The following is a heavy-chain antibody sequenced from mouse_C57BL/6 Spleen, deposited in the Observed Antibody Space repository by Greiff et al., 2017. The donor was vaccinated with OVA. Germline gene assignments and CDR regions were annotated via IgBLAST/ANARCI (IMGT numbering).Heavy chain of an antibody. CDR2: IDPSDSYT. Sequence: QVQLQQPGAELVMPGASVKLSCKASGYTFTSYWMHWVKQRPGQGLEWIGEIDPSDSYTNYNQKFKGKSTLTVDKSSSTAYMQLSSLTSEDSAVYYCARGGDGYPAWFAHWGQGTLVTVSA. D-gene: IGHD2-3*01. V-gene: IGHV1-69*01. CDR3: ARGGDGYPAWFAH. J-gene: IGHJ3*01. CDR1: GYTFTSYW.